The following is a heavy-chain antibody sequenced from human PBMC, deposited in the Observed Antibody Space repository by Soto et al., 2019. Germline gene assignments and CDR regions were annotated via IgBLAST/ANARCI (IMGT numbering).Heavy chain of an antibody. D-gene: IGHD6-19*01. V-gene: IGHV3-74*01. CDR3: ARGPFGWYGFDY. J-gene: IGHJ4*02. CDR2: LNKDGTIA. Sequence: EVQLVESGGGLVQPGGSLRLSCAGSGFTFSSDWMHWVRQDPGKGLVWVSRLNKDGTIANYADAVKGRFTISRDNAKNKLFLQMNSLTAEDTGLYYCARGPFGWYGFDYWGQGTVVTVSS. CDR1: GFTFSSDW.